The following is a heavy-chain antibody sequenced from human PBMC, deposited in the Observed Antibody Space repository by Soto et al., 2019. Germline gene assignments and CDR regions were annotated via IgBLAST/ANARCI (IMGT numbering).Heavy chain of an antibody. Sequence: GASVKVSCKATGDLFNNYAFNWVRQAPGQGLEWMGRISPLFSTTNYAQRFQGRVTIGADELTTIVYLEVSNLESEDTAMYYCARLGIGSSWYRDNWFDPWGQGTLVTVSS. J-gene: IGHJ5*02. CDR2: ISPLFSTT. CDR1: GDLFNNYA. V-gene: IGHV1-69*13. CDR3: ARLGIGSSWYRDNWFDP. D-gene: IGHD6-13*01.